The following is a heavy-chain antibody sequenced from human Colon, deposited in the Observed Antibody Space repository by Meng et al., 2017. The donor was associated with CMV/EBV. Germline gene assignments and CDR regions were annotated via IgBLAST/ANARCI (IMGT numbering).Heavy chain of an antibody. D-gene: IGHD1-1*01. V-gene: IGHV4-39*07. CDR1: GGSISNTNLY. CDR3: AGLYGTYFSSWFDP. J-gene: IGHJ5*02. Sequence: GSLRLSCTVSGGSISNTNLYWGWVRQPPGKGLEWIGTVYYSGATQYNPALKSRVSMSVDTSKNQVSLKLTSVTAADTAVYYCAGLYGTYFSSWFDPWGQGTLVTVSS. CDR2: VYYSGAT.